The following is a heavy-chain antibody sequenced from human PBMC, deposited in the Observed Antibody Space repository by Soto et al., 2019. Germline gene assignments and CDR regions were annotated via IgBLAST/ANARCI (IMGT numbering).Heavy chain of an antibody. CDR3: ARESGYFHEKVDDY. D-gene: IGHD2-15*01. J-gene: IGHJ4*02. V-gene: IGHV3-21*01. Sequence: GGSLRLSCAASGFTFSSYSMNWVRQAPGKGLEWVSSISSSSSYKYYADSVKGRFTISRDNAKNLLYLQMNSLRAEDTAVYYCARESGYFHEKVDDYWGQGTLVTVSS. CDR2: ISSSSSYK. CDR1: GFTFSSYS.